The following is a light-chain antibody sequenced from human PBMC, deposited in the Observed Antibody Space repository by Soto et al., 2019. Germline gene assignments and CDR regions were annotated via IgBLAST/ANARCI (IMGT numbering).Light chain of an antibody. CDR2: EVT. CDR1: SSDVGAYNY. CDR3: SSYAGGNII. Sequence: QSVLTQPPSXXXXXXXXXXISCTGTSSDVGAYNYVSWYQQHPGKAPKLIIYEVTKRPSGVPDRFSGSKSGNTASLTVSGLQTEDEADYYCSSYAGGNIIFGGGTKLTVL. V-gene: IGLV2-8*01. J-gene: IGLJ2*01.